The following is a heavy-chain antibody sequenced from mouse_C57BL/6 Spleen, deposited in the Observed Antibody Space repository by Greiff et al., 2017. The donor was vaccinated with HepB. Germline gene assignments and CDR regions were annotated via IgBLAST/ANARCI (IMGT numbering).Heavy chain of an antibody. CDR2: IDPSDSYT. CDR1: GYTFTSYW. Sequence: QVHVKQPGAELVKPGASVKLSCKASGYTFTSYWMQWVKQRPGQGLEWIGDIDPSDSYTNYNQKFKGKATLTVDTSSSTAYMQLSSLTSEDSAVYYCARKAYYSNRGFAYWGQGTLVTVSA. CDR3: ARKAYYSNRGFAY. V-gene: IGHV1-50*01. J-gene: IGHJ3*01. D-gene: IGHD2-5*01.